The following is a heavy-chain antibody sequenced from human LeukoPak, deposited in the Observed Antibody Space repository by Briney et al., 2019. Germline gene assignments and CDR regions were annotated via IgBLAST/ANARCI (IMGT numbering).Heavy chain of an antibody. D-gene: IGHD3-16*02. CDR2: ITGSGGST. CDR1: GFTFGNYW. V-gene: IGHV3-23*01. Sequence: PGGSLRLSCTAAGFTFGNYWMHWVRQGPGKGLEWVSGITGSGGSTNYADSVKGRFTISRDNSKNTLYLQMNSLRAEDTAVFYCAKDSDYVWGSYRNPFDYWGQGTLVTVSS. CDR3: AKDSDYVWGSYRNPFDY. J-gene: IGHJ4*02.